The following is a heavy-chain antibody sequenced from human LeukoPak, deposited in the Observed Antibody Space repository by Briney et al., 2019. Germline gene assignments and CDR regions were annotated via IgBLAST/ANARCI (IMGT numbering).Heavy chain of an antibody. CDR1: GSTFSSYA. CDR2: ISGSGGST. D-gene: IGHD6-6*01. V-gene: IGHV3-23*01. Sequence: PGGSLRLSCAASGSTFSSYAMSWVRQAPGKGLEWVSAISGSGGSTYYADSVKGRFTISRDNSKNTLYLQMNSLRAEDTAVYYCAKVEYSSSSIDYWGQGTLVTVSS. CDR3: AKVEYSSSSIDY. J-gene: IGHJ4*02.